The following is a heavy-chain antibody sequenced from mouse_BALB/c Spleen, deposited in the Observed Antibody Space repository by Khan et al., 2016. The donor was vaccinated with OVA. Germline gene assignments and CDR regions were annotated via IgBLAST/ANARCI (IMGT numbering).Heavy chain of an antibody. V-gene: IGHV3-2*02. CDR2: ISYSGST. J-gene: IGHJ4*01. D-gene: IGHD1-3*01. Sequence: EVQLQESGPGLVKPSQSLSLTCTVTGYSITSDYVWNWIRQFPGNKLEWMGYISYSGSTNYNPSLKSRISITRDTSKNQFFLQLNSVTTEDTATYYCARSGSRCNYDFDYWGPGTSVTVSS. CDR3: ARSGSRCNYDFDY. CDR1: GYSITSDYV.